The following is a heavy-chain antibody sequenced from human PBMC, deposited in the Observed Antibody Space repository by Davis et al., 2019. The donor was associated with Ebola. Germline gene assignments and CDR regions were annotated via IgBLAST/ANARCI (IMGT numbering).Heavy chain of an antibody. D-gene: IGHD3-10*01. V-gene: IGHV3-53*01. CDR1: GFTVKSNY. J-gene: IGHJ6*04. Sequence: GGSLRLSCVVSGFTVKSNYMTWVRQAPGKGLEWVSIIYSSGSTSYAESVTGRFTISRDNSENTVSLQMNSLRADDTAVYYCARHGSGAPDQFYYYYGMDVWGKGTMVTVSS. CDR2: IYSSGST. CDR3: ARHGSGAPDQFYYYYGMDV.